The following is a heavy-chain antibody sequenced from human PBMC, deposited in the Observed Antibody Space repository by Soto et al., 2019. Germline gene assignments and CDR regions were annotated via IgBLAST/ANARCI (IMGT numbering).Heavy chain of an antibody. V-gene: IGHV1-2*02. D-gene: IGHD4-17*01. CDR3: ATGVDYGDFEGFDF. CDR2: VDPNGGGS. CDR1: GYSFTDYK. J-gene: IGHJ4*02. Sequence: QGQLLQSGAEVKKPGASVKVSCKTSGYSFTDYKLHWVRQAPGQGLEWMGWVDPNGGGSNSAQKCQGTGTMTWDTSITTAYLELTRLTTNDTDTYCWATGVDYGDFEGFDFWGQGTLVTVSS.